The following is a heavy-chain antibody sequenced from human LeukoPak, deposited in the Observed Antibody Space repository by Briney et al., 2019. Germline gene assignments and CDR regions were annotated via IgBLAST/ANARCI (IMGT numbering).Heavy chain of an antibody. CDR3: ARLLETYDYVWGSYGFDS. D-gene: IGHD3-16*01. CDR1: GFTFSSYW. CDR2: IKEDGSEK. V-gene: IGHV3-7*01. J-gene: IGHJ5*01. Sequence: GGSLRLSCAASGFTFSSYWMSWVRQAPGKGLEWVANIKEDGSEKYYVDSVKGRFTISRDNAKNSLYLQMNGLRAEDTAVFYCARLLETYDYVWGSYGFDSWGQGTMVADSS.